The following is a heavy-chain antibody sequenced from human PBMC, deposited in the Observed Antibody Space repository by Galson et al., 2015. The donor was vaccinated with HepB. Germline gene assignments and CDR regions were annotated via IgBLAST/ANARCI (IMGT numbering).Heavy chain of an antibody. D-gene: IGHD3-22*01. V-gene: IGHV3-48*02. J-gene: IGHJ4*02. CDR3: ARSYYDVSGYPYYFDY. Sequence: SLRLSCAASGFTFIAHSMNWVRQAPGKGLEWISYISTSSTTIHQADSVKGRFTISRDNANNPLYLQMNSLRDEDTAVYYCARSYYDVSGYPYYFDYWGQGTLVTVSS. CDR2: ISTSSTTI. CDR1: GFTFIAHS.